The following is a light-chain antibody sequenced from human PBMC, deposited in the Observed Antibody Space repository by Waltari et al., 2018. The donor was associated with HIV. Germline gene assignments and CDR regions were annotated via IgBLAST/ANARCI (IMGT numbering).Light chain of an antibody. CDR3: QSFDSNNHWV. Sequence: NFILTQPHSVSGSPGKTVTISCTRTSGPIASTYVHWFQQRPGRAPTTVLYDDNHRPSGVPDRFSGTIDRSSNSASLMISGLQTEDEADYYCQSFDSNNHWVFGGGTKLTVL. J-gene: IGLJ3*02. CDR2: DDN. CDR1: SGPIASTY. V-gene: IGLV6-57*03.